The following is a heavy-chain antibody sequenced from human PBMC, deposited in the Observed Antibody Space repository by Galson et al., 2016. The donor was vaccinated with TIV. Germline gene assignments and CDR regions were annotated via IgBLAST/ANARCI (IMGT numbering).Heavy chain of an antibody. Sequence: SLRLSCAGSGFPFSGYAIHWVRQAPGKGLEWLAVISYDGSNKYYADSVKGRFTISRDNSKSTLYLQMNRRRTEDTAVYYCARDKATGTAIDYWGQGTLLIVSS. D-gene: IGHD6-13*01. CDR3: ARDKATGTAIDY. V-gene: IGHV3-30-3*01. J-gene: IGHJ4*02. CDR2: ISYDGSNK. CDR1: GFPFSGYA.